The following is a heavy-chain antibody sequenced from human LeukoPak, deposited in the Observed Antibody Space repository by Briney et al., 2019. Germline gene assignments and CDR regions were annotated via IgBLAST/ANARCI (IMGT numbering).Heavy chain of an antibody. D-gene: IGHD2-15*01. CDR1: GYTFTSYG. J-gene: IGHJ6*02. Sequence: ASVTVSCKASGYTFTSYGISWVRQAPGQGLEWMGWISAYNGNTNYAQKLQGRVTMTTDTSTSTAYMELRSLRSDDTAVYYCARDSCSGGSCFSGMDVWGQGTTVTVSS. CDR3: ARDSCSGGSCFSGMDV. V-gene: IGHV1-18*01. CDR2: ISAYNGNT.